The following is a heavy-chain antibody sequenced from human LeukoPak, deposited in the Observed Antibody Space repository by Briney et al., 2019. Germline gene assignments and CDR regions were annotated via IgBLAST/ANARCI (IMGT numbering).Heavy chain of an antibody. Sequence: KSSETLSLTCTVSGGSISSFYWSWIRQPAGKGLEWIGRIYTSGSTNYNPSLKSRVTMSVDTSKNQFSLKLRSVTATDTAMYYCARLVDYGSGSHWGQGTLVIVSS. CDR2: IYTSGST. CDR1: GGSISSFY. CDR3: ARLVDYGSGSH. J-gene: IGHJ4*02. D-gene: IGHD3-10*01. V-gene: IGHV4-4*07.